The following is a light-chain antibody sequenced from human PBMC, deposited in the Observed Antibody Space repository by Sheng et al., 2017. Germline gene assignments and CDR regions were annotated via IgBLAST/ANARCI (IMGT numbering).Light chain of an antibody. V-gene: IGKV1-33*01. Sequence: DIQMTQSPSSLSASVGDRVTITCQASQDIRNYLNWYQQKPGKAPKLLIYDASNLEVGVPSRFSGSGSGTXFTLTISSLQPEDIATYYCQQCDEWITFGQGTRLDIK. CDR3: QQCDEWIT. J-gene: IGKJ5*01. CDR2: DAS. CDR1: QDIRNY.